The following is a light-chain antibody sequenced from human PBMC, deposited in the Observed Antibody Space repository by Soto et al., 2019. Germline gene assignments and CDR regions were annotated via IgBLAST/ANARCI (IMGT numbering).Light chain of an antibody. CDR3: HQSYITPYT. Sequence: DIQMTQSPSSLSASVGDRVTITCRASQSISSYLNWYQQKPGKAPKLLIYGASTLQSGAPSRFSGSGSGTDFTLTISSLQPEDFATYYCHQSYITPYTFGQGTKLEIK. J-gene: IGKJ2*01. V-gene: IGKV1-39*01. CDR1: QSISSY. CDR2: GAS.